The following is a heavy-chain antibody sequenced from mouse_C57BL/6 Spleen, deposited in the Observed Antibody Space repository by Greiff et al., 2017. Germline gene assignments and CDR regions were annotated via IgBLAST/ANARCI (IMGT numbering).Heavy chain of an antibody. CDR3: ARHEDDYDASFAY. D-gene: IGHD2-4*01. J-gene: IGHJ3*01. CDR1: GFTFSSYG. V-gene: IGHV5-6*01. Sequence: EVQLVESGGDLVKPGGSLTLSCAASGFTFSSYGMSWVRQTPDKRLEWVATISSGGSSTYYPDSVKGRFTISRDKAKNTLYLQMSSLKSEDTAMYYGARHEDDYDASFAYWGQGTLVTVSA. CDR2: ISSGGSST.